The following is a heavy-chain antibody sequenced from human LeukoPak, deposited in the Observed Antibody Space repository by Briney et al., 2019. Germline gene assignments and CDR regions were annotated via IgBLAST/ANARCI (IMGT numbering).Heavy chain of an antibody. J-gene: IGHJ4*02. CDR3: ANDDYLSQYFFDY. D-gene: IGHD3-16*01. Sequence: PGRSLRLSCAASGFTFSNYGMHWVRQAAGKGLEWVADISSDGSTKYYTASVKGRFTISRDNSKNTLFLQMDSLRTDDTAMYYCANDDYLSQYFFDYWGQGTLVTVSS. V-gene: IGHV3-30*18. CDR2: ISSDGSTK. CDR1: GFTFSNYG.